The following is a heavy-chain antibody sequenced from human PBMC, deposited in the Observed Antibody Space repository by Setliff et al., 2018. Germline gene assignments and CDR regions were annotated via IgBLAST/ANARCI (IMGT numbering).Heavy chain of an antibody. CDR1: GYSFTSYW. Sequence: PGESLKISCKGSGYSFTSYWISWVRQMPGKGLEWMGRTDPSDSYTNYSPSFQGHVTISGDKSISTAYLQWSSLKASDTAMYYCARIRRDIVVVVGATPDYYDYMDVWGKGTTVTVSS. CDR3: ARIRRDIVVVVGATPDYYDYMDV. CDR2: TDPSDSYT. V-gene: IGHV5-10-1*01. J-gene: IGHJ6*03. D-gene: IGHD2-15*01.